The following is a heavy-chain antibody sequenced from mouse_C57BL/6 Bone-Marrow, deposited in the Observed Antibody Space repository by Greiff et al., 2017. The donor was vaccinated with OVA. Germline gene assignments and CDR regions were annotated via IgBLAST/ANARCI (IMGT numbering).Heavy chain of an antibody. CDR3: TTRLLQAMDY. V-gene: IGHV14-4*01. J-gene: IGHJ4*01. D-gene: IGHD2-3*01. Sequence: VQLQQSGAELVRPGASVKLSCTASGFNIKDDYMYWVKQRPEQGLEWIGWIDPENGDTEYASKFQGKATITADTSSNTAYLQLSSLTSEDTAVYYCTTRLLQAMDYWGQRTSVTVSS. CDR2: IDPENGDT. CDR1: GFNIKDDY.